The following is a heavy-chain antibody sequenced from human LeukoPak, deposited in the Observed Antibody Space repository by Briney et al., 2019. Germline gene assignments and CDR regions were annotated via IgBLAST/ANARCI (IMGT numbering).Heavy chain of an antibody. D-gene: IGHD3-10*02. CDR1: GFTFSSYW. J-gene: IGHJ6*04. Sequence: AGGSLRLSCAASGFTFSSYWMNWVRQAPGKGLVWVSRINGDGSSTNYADSVKGRFTISRDNAKNTLYLQLNSLRAEDTAVYYCAELGITMIGGVWGKGTTVTISS. CDR2: INGDGSST. CDR3: AELGITMIGGV. V-gene: IGHV3-74*01.